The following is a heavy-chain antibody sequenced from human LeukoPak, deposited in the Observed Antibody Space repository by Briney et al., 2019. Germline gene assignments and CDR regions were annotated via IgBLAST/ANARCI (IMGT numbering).Heavy chain of an antibody. Sequence: GGSLRLSCAASGFTFSSYGMHWVRQAPGKGLEWVAVISYDGSNKYYADSVKGRFTISRDNSKNTLYLQMNSLRAEDTAVYYCARESDTAYVVDYWGQGTLVTVSS. CDR2: ISYDGSNK. CDR3: ARESDTAYVVDY. J-gene: IGHJ4*02. CDR1: GFTFSSYG. V-gene: IGHV3-30*03. D-gene: IGHD5-12*01.